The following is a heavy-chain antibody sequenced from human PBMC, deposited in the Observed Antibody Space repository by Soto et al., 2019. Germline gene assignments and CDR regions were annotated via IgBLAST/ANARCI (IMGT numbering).Heavy chain of an antibody. Sequence: SGPTLVNPTQTLTPTCTFSGFSLSTSGVGVGWIRQPPGKALEWLALIYWDDDKRYSPSLKSRLTITKDTSKNQVVLTMTNMDPVDTATYYCAHLLEEYYYDSRGDWFDPWGQGTLVTVSS. D-gene: IGHD3-22*01. CDR1: GFSLSTSGVG. J-gene: IGHJ5*02. CDR2: IYWDDDK. CDR3: AHLLEEYYYDSRGDWFDP. V-gene: IGHV2-5*02.